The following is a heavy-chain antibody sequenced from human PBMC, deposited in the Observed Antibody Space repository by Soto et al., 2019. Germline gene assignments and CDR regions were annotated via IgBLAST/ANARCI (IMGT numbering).Heavy chain of an antibody. CDR2: INPNSGGT. CDR3: ARDRRLRRPGMVAIDRPYYYYGMDV. D-gene: IGHD5-12*01. V-gene: IGHV1-2*04. J-gene: IGHJ6*02. Sequence: ASVKVSCKASGYTFTGYYMHWVRQAPGQGLEWMGWINPNSGGTNYAQKFQGWVTMTRDTSISTAYMELSRLRSDDTAVYYCARDRRLRRPGMVAIDRPYYYYGMDVWGQGTTVTVSS. CDR1: GYTFTGYY.